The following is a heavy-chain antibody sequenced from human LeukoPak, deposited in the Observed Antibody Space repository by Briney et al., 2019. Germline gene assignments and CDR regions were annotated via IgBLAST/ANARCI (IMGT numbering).Heavy chain of an antibody. J-gene: IGHJ4*02. D-gene: IGHD6-6*01. CDR1: GYSFTSQD. Sequence: GASVKVSCKTSGYSFTSQDMHWVRQAPGQSPEWMGCINPGNGDTKYSQEFQGRVTMTTDTSTSTAYMELRSLRSDDTAVYYCARHSSSSGDFDYWGQGTLVTVSS. V-gene: IGHV1-3*01. CDR3: ARHSSSSGDFDY. CDR2: INPGNGDT.